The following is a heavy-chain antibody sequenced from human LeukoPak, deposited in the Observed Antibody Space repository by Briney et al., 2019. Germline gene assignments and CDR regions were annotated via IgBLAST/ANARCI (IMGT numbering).Heavy chain of an antibody. CDR1: GSSISGYK. D-gene: IGHD1-26*01. J-gene: IGHJ4*02. Sequence: SETLFLTCTVSGSSISGYKWSWIRQPAGKGLEWIGRIYASGSTDYNPSLKGRVTMLVDTSRSQFFLMLSSVTAADTAVYYCARGIGGAPASDYWGQGTVVTASS. V-gene: IGHV4-4*07. CDR2: IYASGST. CDR3: ARGIGGAPASDY.